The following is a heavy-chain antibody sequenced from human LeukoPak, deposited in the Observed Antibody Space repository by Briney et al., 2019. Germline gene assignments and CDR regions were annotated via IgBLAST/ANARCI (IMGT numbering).Heavy chain of an antibody. D-gene: IGHD3-10*01. CDR3: AKSYSYGSGSYYNTFDS. J-gene: IGHJ4*02. Sequence: PGGSLRLSCAASGFTFSSYAMSWVRQAPGKGLEWVSTISGSGGSTDYADPVKGRFSISRDNSKNTLYVQMSSLRAEDTAVFYCAKSYSYGSGSYYNTFDSWGQGTLVTVSS. V-gene: IGHV3-23*01. CDR1: GFTFSSYA. CDR2: ISGSGGST.